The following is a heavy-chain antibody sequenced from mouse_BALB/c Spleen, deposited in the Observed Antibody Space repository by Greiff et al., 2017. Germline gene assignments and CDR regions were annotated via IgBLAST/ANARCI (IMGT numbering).Heavy chain of an antibody. Sequence: VQLQQPGAELVKPGASVKLSCKASGYTFTSYWMHWVKQRPGQGLEWIGEINPSNGRTNYNEKFKSKATLTVDKSSSTAYMQLSSLTSEDSAVYYCARSPRAMDYWGQGTSVTVSS. CDR3: ARSPRAMDY. CDR1: GYTFTSYW. J-gene: IGHJ4*01. CDR2: INPSNGRT. V-gene: IGHV1S81*02.